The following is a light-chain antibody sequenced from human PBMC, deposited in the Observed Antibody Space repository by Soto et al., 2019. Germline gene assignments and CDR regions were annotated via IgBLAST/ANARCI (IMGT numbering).Light chain of an antibody. V-gene: IGKV1-39*01. CDR1: QNINSW. J-gene: IGKJ5*01. CDR3: QQSYTTPIT. Sequence: DIQMTQSPSTLSASVGDRVTITCRASQNINSWLAWYQQKPGKAPNLLVYAASSLQSGVPSRFTGSGSGTDFTLTISSLQPEDFATYFCQQSYTTPITFGQGTRLEIK. CDR2: AAS.